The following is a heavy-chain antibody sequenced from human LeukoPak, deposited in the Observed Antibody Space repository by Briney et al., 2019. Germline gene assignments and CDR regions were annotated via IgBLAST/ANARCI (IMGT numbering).Heavy chain of an antibody. Sequence: SETLSLTCTVSGGSLSGHYWSWIRQPPGKRLEWIGYVSYTGRTKYNPSLQSRVTISIDTSKSQFSLKLTSVTSADTAVYSCARLLDNDISRAPDTFDVWGQGTTVIVSS. CDR3: ARLLDNDISRAPDTFDV. CDR2: VSYTGRT. J-gene: IGHJ3*01. V-gene: IGHV4-59*11. CDR1: GGSLSGHY. D-gene: IGHD3-22*01.